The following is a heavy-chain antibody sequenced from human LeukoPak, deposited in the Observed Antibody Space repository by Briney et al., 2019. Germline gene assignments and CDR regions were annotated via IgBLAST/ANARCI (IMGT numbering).Heavy chain of an antibody. V-gene: IGHV3-74*01. Sequence: GGSLRLSCAASGFTFSSYWMHWVRQAPGKGLVWVSRINSDGSNTTYADSVKGRFTVSRDNAKNTLYLQLNSLRAEDTAVYYCARDQIQWLPQGYFYYYMDFWGKGTTVTVSS. CDR3: ARDQIQWLPQGYFYYYMDF. D-gene: IGHD6-19*01. CDR2: INSDGSNT. CDR1: GFTFSSYW. J-gene: IGHJ6*03.